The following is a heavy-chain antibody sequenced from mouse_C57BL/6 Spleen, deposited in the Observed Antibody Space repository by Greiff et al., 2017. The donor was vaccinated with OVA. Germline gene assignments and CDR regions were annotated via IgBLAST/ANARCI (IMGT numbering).Heavy chain of an antibody. Sequence: VKLQQSGAELARPGASVKLSCKASGYTFTSYGISWVKQRTGQGLEWIGEIYPRSGNTYYNEKFKGKATLTADKSSSTAYMELRSLTSEDSAVYFCARGHDYDEAYWGQGTLVTVSA. CDR2: IYPRSGNT. V-gene: IGHV1-81*01. CDR1: GYTFTSYG. CDR3: ARGHDYDEAY. J-gene: IGHJ3*01. D-gene: IGHD2-4*01.